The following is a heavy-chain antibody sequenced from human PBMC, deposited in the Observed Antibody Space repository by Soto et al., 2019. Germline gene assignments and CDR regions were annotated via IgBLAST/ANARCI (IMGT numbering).Heavy chain of an antibody. V-gene: IGHV3-23*01. D-gene: IGHD3-10*01. CDR2: ISGSGGST. Sequence: PGGSLRLSCAASGFTFSSYAMSWVRQAPGKGLEWVSAISGSGGSTYYADSVRGRFTISRDNSKNTLYLQMNSLRAEDTAVYYCAKALWFGGHFDYWGQGTLVTVSS. J-gene: IGHJ4*02. CDR1: GFTFSSYA. CDR3: AKALWFGGHFDY.